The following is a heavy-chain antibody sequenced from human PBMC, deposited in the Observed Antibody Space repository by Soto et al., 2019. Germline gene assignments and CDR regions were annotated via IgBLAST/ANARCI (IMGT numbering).Heavy chain of an antibody. CDR3: ARGARDYYDSSGYYY. CDR2: INPSGGST. V-gene: IGHV1-46*01. Sequence: QVQLVQSGAEVKKPGASVKVSCKASGYTFTSYYMHWVRQAPGQGLEWMGIINPSGGSTSYAQKFQGRGTMTRDTSTSTVYMELSSLRSEDTAVYYCARGARDYYDSSGYYYWGQGTLVTVSS. D-gene: IGHD3-22*01. CDR1: GYTFTSYY. J-gene: IGHJ4*02.